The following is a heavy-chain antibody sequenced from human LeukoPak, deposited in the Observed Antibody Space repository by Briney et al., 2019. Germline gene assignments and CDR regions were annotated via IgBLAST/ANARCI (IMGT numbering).Heavy chain of an antibody. V-gene: IGHV3-74*01. CDR3: ARTSPTSHFDF. CDR2: INGDGSKS. D-gene: IGHD3-16*01. Sequence: GGSLRLSCVASGFTFTTYWMHWVRHAPGKGLVWVSRINGDGSKSNYADSVKGRFTISRDNARNTLYLQMNGLRAEDTALYYCARTSPTSHFDFWGQGTLVTVSS. CDR1: GFTFTTYW. J-gene: IGHJ4*02.